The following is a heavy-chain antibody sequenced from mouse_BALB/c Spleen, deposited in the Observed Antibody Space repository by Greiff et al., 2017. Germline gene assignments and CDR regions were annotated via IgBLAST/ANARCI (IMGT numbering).Heavy chain of an antibody. Sequence: DVMLVESGGGLVQPGGSLKLSCAASGFTFSSYTMSWVRQTPEKRLEWVAYISNGGGSTYYPDTVKGRFTISRDNAKNTLYLQMSSLKSEDTAMYYCARHGGSTAWFAYWGQGTLVTVSA. CDR3: ARHGGSTAWFAY. CDR2: ISNGGGST. V-gene: IGHV5-12-2*01. J-gene: IGHJ3*01. CDR1: GFTFSSYT.